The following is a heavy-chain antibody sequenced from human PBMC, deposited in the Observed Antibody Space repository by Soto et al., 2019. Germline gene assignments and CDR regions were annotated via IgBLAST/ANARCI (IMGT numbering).Heavy chain of an antibody. CDR1: GFTFSNYE. V-gene: IGHV3-48*03. Sequence: GGSLRLSCAASGFTFSNYEMNWVRQAPGKGLEWVSYISGSGSAIYYADSVKGRFTISRDNAKNSLYLQMNSLRAEDTAVYYCARDPPYCTGGSCRLDYYYGMDVWGQGTTVTVSS. D-gene: IGHD2-15*01. CDR3: ARDPPYCTGGSCRLDYYYGMDV. CDR2: ISGSGSAI. J-gene: IGHJ6*02.